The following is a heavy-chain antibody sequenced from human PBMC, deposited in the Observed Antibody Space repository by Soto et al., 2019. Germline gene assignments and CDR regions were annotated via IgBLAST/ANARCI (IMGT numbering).Heavy chain of an antibody. CDR1: GDSLSRYG. D-gene: IGHD3-3*02. CDR2: ITPIFGTS. Sequence: SVKVSCKASGDSLSRYGISWVRQALGQGLEWMGGITPIFGTSNYAQKFQGRVTITADKSTTTAYMELSSLRSDDTAIYYCASPASFYSYALVVWGQGTTVTVSS. CDR3: ASPASFYSYALVV. V-gene: IGHV1-69*06. J-gene: IGHJ6*02.